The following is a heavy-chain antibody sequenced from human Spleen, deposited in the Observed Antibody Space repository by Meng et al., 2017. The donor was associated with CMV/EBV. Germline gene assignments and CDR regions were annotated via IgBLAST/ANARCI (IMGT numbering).Heavy chain of an antibody. Sequence: ASVKVSCKASGYTFAGHYLHWVRQAPGQGLEWMGRIIAYNGNTTYAQNLQDRVTMTTDTSTTTAYMEVRNLRSDDTAVYYCARDQGEYSTYDFLWAAIYFDSWGQGTLVTVSS. CDR3: ARDQGEYSTYDFLWAAIYFDS. D-gene: IGHD5-12*01. CDR1: GYTFAGHY. V-gene: IGHV1-18*04. J-gene: IGHJ4*02. CDR2: IIAYNGNT.